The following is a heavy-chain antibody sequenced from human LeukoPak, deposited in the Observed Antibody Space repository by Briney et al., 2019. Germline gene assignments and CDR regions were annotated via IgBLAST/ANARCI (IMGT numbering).Heavy chain of an antibody. Sequence: GGSLRLSCVASGFTFSSYTMNWVRQAPGRGLEWVSSISSGSHYIDYADSVRGRFTISRDNAENSLHLHMSSLRAEDTAVYYCATPPLVAWFDPWGQGTLVTVSS. D-gene: IGHD2-15*01. V-gene: IGHV3-21*01. CDR3: ATPPLVAWFDP. CDR2: ISSGSHYI. J-gene: IGHJ5*02. CDR1: GFTFSSYT.